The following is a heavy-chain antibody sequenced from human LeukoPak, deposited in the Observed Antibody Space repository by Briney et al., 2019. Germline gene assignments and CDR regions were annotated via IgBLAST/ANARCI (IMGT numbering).Heavy chain of an antibody. CDR1: GFTFSSYA. CDR2: ISGSGGST. V-gene: IGHV3-23*01. Sequence: GGSLRLSCAASGFTFSSYAMSWVRQAPGKGLEWVSAISGSGGSTYYADSVKGRFTISRDNSKNTLYLQMNSLRAEDTAVYYCAKDRVVTGYCSSTSCPHPNWFDPWGQGTLVTVSS. CDR3: AKDRVVTGYCSSTSCPHPNWFDP. D-gene: IGHD2-2*01. J-gene: IGHJ5*02.